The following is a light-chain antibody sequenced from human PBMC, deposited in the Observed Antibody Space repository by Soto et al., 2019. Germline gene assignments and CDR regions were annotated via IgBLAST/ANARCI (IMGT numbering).Light chain of an antibody. CDR1: SGDVESYNL. CDR3: SSYTTSSTYV. Sequence: QSVLTQPASVSGSPGQSITISCTGTSGDVESYNLVSWYQQHPGKAPKLVIYEGSKRPSGVSNRFSGSKSANTASLTISGLQAEDEADYYCSSYTTSSTYVFGTGTKVTVL. CDR2: EGS. V-gene: IGLV2-14*02. J-gene: IGLJ1*01.